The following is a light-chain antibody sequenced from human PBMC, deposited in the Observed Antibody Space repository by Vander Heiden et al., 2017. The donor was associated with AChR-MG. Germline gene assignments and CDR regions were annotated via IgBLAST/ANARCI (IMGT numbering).Light chain of an antibody. CDR1: QSVLYSSNNKNY. V-gene: IGKV4-1*01. Sequence: DIVMTQSPDSLAVSLAGRATINGKSSQSVLYSSNNKNYLAWYQQKPGQPPKLLIYWASTRESGVPDRFSGSGSGTDFTLTISSLQAEDVAVYYCQQYYSTPGLTFGGGTKVEIK. CDR3: QQYYSTPGLT. J-gene: IGKJ4*01. CDR2: WAS.